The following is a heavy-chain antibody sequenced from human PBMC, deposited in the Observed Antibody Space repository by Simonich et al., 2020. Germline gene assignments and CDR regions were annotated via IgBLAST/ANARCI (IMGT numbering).Heavy chain of an antibody. Sequence: GGGLVNPGGSLRLSCAASGFTFSSYSMNWVRQAPGKGLEWVSSISSSSSYLYYADSVKGRFTISRDNAKNSLYLQMNRLRAEDTAVYYCARDTSYYGSGSYYFDYWGQGTLVTVSS. CDR1: GFTFSSYS. CDR3: ARDTSYYGSGSYYFDY. D-gene: IGHD3-10*01. CDR2: ISSSSSYL. J-gene: IGHJ4*02. V-gene: IGHV3-21*01.